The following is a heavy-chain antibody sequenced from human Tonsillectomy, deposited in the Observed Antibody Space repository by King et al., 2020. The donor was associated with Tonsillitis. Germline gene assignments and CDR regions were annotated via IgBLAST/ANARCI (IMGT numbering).Heavy chain of an antibody. J-gene: IGHJ5*02. CDR1: GGSISSYY. CDR3: AREIPYYYDSRWFGP. D-gene: IGHD3-22*01. CDR2: IYYSGST. Sequence: QLQESGPGLVKPSETLSLTCTVSGGSISSYYWSWIRQPPGKGLEWIGYIYYSGSTNYNPSLKSRVTISVDTSKNQFSLKLSSVSAADTAVYYCAREIPYYYDSRWFGPWGQGTLVTVSS. V-gene: IGHV4-59*01.